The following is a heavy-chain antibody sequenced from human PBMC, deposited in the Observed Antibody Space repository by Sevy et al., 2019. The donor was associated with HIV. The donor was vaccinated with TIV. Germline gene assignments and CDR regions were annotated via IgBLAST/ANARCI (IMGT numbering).Heavy chain of an antibody. D-gene: IGHD6-19*01. CDR1: GFTFSDYY. CDR2: ISSSGSTI. CDR3: ARRAVAVYFDY. Sequence: GGSLRLSCAASGFTFSDYYMSWIRQAPGKGLEWVSYISSSGSTIYYEDSVKGRFTISRDNAKNSLYLQMNSLRAEDTAVYYCARRAVAVYFDYWGQGTLVTVSS. J-gene: IGHJ4*02. V-gene: IGHV3-11*01.